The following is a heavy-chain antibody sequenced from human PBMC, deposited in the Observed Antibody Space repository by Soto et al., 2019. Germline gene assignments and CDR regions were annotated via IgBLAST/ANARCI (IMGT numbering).Heavy chain of an antibody. D-gene: IGHD3-10*01. CDR2: IITVTGPA. CDR3: ARDYYGSGTYGYYGVDV. J-gene: IGHJ6*02. V-gene: IGHV1-69*01. Sequence: QVQLVQSGAEVRKPGSSVKVSCKASGSTISSYVIAWVRQAPGQSLEWMGGIITVTGPANYAQKFRGRLTIPADEATSTAYMALSSLRSEETAVYYCARDYYGSGTYGYYGVDVWGQGTTVTVSS. CDR1: GSTISSYV.